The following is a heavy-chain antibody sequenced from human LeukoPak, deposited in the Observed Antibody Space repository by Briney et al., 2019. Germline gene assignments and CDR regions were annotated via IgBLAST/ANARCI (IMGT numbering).Heavy chain of an antibody. V-gene: IGHV4-39*01. Sequence: PSETLSLTCTVSGGSISSSSYYWGWIRQPPGKGLEWIGSIYYSGSTYYNPSLKSRVTISVDTSKNQFSLKLSSVTAADTAVYYCATPIGGYYYGSGEGYWGQGTLVTVSS. CDR2: IYYSGST. D-gene: IGHD3-10*01. CDR1: GGSISSSSYY. J-gene: IGHJ4*02. CDR3: ATPIGGYYYGSGEGY.